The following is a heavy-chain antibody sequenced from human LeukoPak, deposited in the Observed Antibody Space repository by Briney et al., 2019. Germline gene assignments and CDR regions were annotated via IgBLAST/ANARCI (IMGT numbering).Heavy chain of an antibody. D-gene: IGHD3-9*01. CDR2: ISSSGTPI. CDR3: ARVSGYRATFDY. Sequence: QPGGPLRLSCATSGFTFSSYEMNWVRQAPGKGLEWVSYISSSGTPIYYTDSVKGRFTISRDIAKNSLYLQMNSLRAEDTAVYYCARVSGYRATFDYWGQGTLVSVSS. V-gene: IGHV3-48*03. CDR1: GFTFSSYE. J-gene: IGHJ4*02.